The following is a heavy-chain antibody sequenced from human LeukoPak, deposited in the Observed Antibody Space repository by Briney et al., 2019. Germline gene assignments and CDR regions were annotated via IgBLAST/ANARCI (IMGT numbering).Heavy chain of an antibody. D-gene: IGHD1-1*01. CDR2: IYYSGST. CDR3: ATGPQPSGGFDP. CDR1: GGSISSSSYY. J-gene: IGHJ5*02. Sequence: PSETLSLTCTVSGGSISSSSYYWGWIRQPLGKGLEWIGSIYYSGSTYYNPSLKSRVTISVDTSKNQFSLKLSSVTAADTAVYYCATGPQPSGGFDPWGQGTLVTVSS. V-gene: IGHV4-39*07.